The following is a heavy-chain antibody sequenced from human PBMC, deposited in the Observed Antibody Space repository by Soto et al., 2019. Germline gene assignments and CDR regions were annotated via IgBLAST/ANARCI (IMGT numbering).Heavy chain of an antibody. D-gene: IGHD3-22*01. CDR2: ISGSGGST. CDR1: GFTFSSYT. CDR3: ANEGSFDSSGFCDYVHY. Sequence: EVQLLESGGGLVQPGGSLRLSCTASGFTFSSYTMSWVRQAPGQGLEWVSAISGSGGSTFYADSVKGRFAISRDNAKNALFLQMNSLRADDTAVYYCANEGSFDSSGFCDYVHYWGQGTLVPVSS. J-gene: IGHJ4*02. V-gene: IGHV3-23*01.